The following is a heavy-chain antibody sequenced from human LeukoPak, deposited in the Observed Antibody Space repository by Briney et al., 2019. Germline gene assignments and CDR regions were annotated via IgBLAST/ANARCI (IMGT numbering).Heavy chain of an antibody. Sequence: GASVKVSCKASGYTFTSYGISWVRQAPGQGLEWMGWISAYNGNTNYAQKLQGRVTMTTDTSTSTAYMELRSLGSDDTAVYYCARAYCGGDCYYYYMDVWGKGTTVTVSS. J-gene: IGHJ6*03. V-gene: IGHV1-18*01. CDR1: GYTFTSYG. CDR2: ISAYNGNT. CDR3: ARAYCGGDCYYYYMDV. D-gene: IGHD2-21*01.